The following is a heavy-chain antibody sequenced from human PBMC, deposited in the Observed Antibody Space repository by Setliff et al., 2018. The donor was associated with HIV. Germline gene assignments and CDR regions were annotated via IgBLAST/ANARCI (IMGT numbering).Heavy chain of an antibody. CDR2: IYYTGST. D-gene: IGHD2-21*02. J-gene: IGHJ3*02. CDR1: SGSISTYY. CDR3: AGAPTHDFVNLKSYCPVAFDI. Sequence: PSETLSLTCTVSSGSISTYYWTWIRQPPGKGLEYIGYIYYTGSTDYNPSLNGRVTISIDMSKSRFSLKLNSVTAADPAVYYCAGAPTHDFVNLKSYCPVAFDIWGLGTMVTVSS. V-gene: IGHV4-59*01.